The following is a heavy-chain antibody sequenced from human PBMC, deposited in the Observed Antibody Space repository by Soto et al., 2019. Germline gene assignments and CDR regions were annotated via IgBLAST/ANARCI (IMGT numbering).Heavy chain of an antibody. CDR2: IWYDGSNK. J-gene: IGHJ3*02. CDR1: GFTFSSYG. D-gene: IGHD3-22*01. V-gene: IGHV3-33*01. Sequence: QVQLVESGGGVVQPGRSLRLSCAASGFTFSSYGMHWVRQAPGKGLEWVAVIWYDGSNKYYADSVKGRFTISRDNSKNTLYLQMNSLRAEDTAVYYCARDGSVVVIKSAHAFDIWGQGTMVTVSS. CDR3: ARDGSVVVIKSAHAFDI.